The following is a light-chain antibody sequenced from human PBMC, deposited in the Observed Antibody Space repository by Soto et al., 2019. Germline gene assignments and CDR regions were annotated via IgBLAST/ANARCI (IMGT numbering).Light chain of an antibody. J-gene: IGLJ2*01. V-gene: IGLV2-14*01. Sequence: QSALTQPASVSGSPGQSITISCTGTGSDVGGYNYVSWYQQHPGKAPKLMIYDVSNRPSGVSNRFSGSKSANTASLTISGLQAEDEADYYCSSYTSSFTVVFGGGTKLTVL. CDR1: GSDVGGYNY. CDR2: DVS. CDR3: SSYTSSFTVV.